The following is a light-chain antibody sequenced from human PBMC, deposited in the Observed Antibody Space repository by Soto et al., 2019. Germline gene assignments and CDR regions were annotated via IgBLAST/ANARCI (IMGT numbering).Light chain of an antibody. CDR3: QQYNNWPPIT. V-gene: IGKV3D-15*01. J-gene: IGKJ5*01. CDR1: QSVSSK. CDR2: GAS. Sequence: ETVMTQSPATLSVSPGERATLSCWASQSVSSKLAWYQQKPGQAPRLLIYGASTSATGIPARFSGSGSGTEFTLTISSLQSEDFAVYYCQQYNNWPPITFGQGTRLEI.